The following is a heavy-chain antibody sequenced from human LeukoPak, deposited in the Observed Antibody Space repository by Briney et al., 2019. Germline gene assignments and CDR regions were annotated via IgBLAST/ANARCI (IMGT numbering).Heavy chain of an antibody. CDR2: ISSSSSYI. CDR3: ARDRIQLWLLDY. D-gene: IGHD5-18*01. V-gene: IGHV3-21*01. Sequence: GGSLRLSCAASGFTFSSYSMNWVRQAPGKGLEWVSSISSSSSYIYYADSVKGRFTISRDNAKNSLYLQMNSLRAEDTAVYYCARDRIQLWLLDYWGQGTLVIVSS. CDR1: GFTFSSYS. J-gene: IGHJ4*02.